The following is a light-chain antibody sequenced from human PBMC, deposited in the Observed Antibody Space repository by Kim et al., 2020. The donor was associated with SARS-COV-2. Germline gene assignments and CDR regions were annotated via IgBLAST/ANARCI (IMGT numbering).Light chain of an antibody. CDR2: GAS. CDR3: QQYATKLLT. J-gene: IGKJ4*01. V-gene: IGKV3-20*01. Sequence: STGEGATLYCRAGQSVSSNSLAWYQQKPGQAPRLLIDGASIRASGIPDRFSGSGSGTDFTLSISRLEPEDFAVYYCQQYATKLLTFGGGTKVDIK. CDR1: QSVSSNS.